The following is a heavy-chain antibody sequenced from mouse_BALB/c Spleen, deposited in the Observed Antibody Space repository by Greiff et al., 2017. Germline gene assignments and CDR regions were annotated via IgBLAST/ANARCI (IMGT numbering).Heavy chain of an antibody. CDR3: ARLITTAKGSMDY. J-gene: IGHJ4*01. V-gene: IGHV3-2*02. CDR1: GYSITSDYA. Sequence: EVKLMESGPGLVKPSQSLSLTCTVTGYSITSDYAWNWIRQFPGNKLEWMGYISYSGSTSYNPSLKSRISFTRDTSKNQFFLQLNSVTTEDTATYYCARLITTAKGSMDYWGQGTSVTVSS. CDR2: ISYSGST. D-gene: IGHD1-2*01.